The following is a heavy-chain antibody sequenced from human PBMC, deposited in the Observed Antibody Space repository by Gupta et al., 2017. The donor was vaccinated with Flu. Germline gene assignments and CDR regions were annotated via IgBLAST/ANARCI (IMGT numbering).Heavy chain of an antibody. V-gene: IGHV4-39*01. D-gene: IGHD6-19*01. J-gene: IGHJ5*02. Sequence: IRQPPGKGLEWIGSIYYSGNTYYNPSLKSRVTISVDTSKNQFSLKLSSVTAADTAVYYCARQYRSGWYEFDPWGQGTLVTVSS. CDR2: IYYSGNT. CDR3: ARQYRSGWYEFDP.